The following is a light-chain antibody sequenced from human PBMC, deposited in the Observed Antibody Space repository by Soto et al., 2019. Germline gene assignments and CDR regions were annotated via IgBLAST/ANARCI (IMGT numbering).Light chain of an antibody. CDR2: EVN. CDR1: SSDVGGYNY. Sequence: QSVLTQPPSASGSPGQSVTISCTGTSSDVGGYNYVSWYQQHPGKAPKLMIYEVNKRPSGVPDRFSGSKSGNTASLTVSGLQAEDEADYYCTSLVGNTVVFGGGTKLTVL. V-gene: IGLV2-8*01. CDR3: TSLVGNTVV. J-gene: IGLJ2*01.